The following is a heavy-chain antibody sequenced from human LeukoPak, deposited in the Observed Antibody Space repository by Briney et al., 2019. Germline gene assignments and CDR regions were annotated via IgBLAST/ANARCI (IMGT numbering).Heavy chain of an antibody. J-gene: IGHJ6*04. CDR3: AREGLVRGVIIGVDV. CDR1: GFTVFNSY. V-gene: IGHV3-53*01. D-gene: IGHD3-10*01. Sequence: PGGSLRLSCAASGFTVFNSYMNWVRQAPGKGLEWVSVIYSESSTTYHADSVKGRFTISRDNSKNTVYLQMNSLRGEDTAVYYCAREGLVRGVIIGVDVWGKGTTVTVSS. CDR2: IYSESSTT.